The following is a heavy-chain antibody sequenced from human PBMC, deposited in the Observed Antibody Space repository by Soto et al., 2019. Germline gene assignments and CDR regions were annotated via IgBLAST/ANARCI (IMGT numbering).Heavy chain of an antibody. CDR2: IYWDDDK. CDR1: GFSLSTSGVG. J-gene: IGHJ4*02. V-gene: IGHV2-5*02. D-gene: IGHD3-10*01. Sequence: QITLKESGPTLVKPTQTLTLTCTFSGFSLSTSGVGVGWVRQPPGKALEWLALIYWDDDKRYSPSLKSRLTITKDTSTTQVVLTMPNMDPVATATYYCAHSSFPYFYGSGSYCKFDQWGQGTLVTVSS. CDR3: AHSSFPYFYGSGSYCKFDQ.